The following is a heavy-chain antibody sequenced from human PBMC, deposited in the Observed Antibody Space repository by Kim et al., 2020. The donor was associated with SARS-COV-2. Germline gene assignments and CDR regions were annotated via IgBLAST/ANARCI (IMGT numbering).Heavy chain of an antibody. V-gene: IGHV3-30*18. J-gene: IGHJ6*02. Sequence: PGGSLRLSCAASGFTFSSYGMHWVRQAPGKGLEWVAVISYDGSNKYYADSVKGRFTISRDNSKNTLYLQMNSLRAEDTAVYYCAKDTARVNLAAAGTLYYYCYGMDVWGQGTTVTVSS. CDR1: GFTFSSYG. CDR3: AKDTARVNLAAAGTLYYYCYGMDV. D-gene: IGHD6-13*01. CDR2: ISYDGSNK.